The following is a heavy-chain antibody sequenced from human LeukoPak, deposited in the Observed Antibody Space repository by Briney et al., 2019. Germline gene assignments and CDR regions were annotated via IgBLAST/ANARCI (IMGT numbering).Heavy chain of an antibody. CDR3: ARDMVVGATYFDY. J-gene: IGHJ4*02. Sequence: GGSLRLSCAASGFTVSTNYMSWVRQAPGKGLEWVSVFYSGGNTYYADSVKGRFTISRDTSKNTLYLQMDSLRAEDTAVYYCARDMVVGATYFDYWGQGTLVTVSS. D-gene: IGHD1-26*01. V-gene: IGHV3-53*01. CDR1: GFTVSTNY. CDR2: FYSGGNT.